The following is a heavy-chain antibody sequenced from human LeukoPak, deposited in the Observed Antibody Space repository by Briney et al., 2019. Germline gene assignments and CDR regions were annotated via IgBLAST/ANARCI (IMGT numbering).Heavy chain of an antibody. CDR1: GFPFRRYA. D-gene: IGHD3-10*01. Sequence: QTGGSLRLSCVASGFPFRRYAINWVRQAPGKGPEWVAAIWVDVRRIYYADSVRGRFTISRDDSKKTLYLQMNTLRAEDTAVYYCAKDYYKSGSYYQRDFDHWGQGTLVTVPS. J-gene: IGHJ4*02. V-gene: IGHV3-33*06. CDR2: IWVDVRRI. CDR3: AKDYYKSGSYYQRDFDH.